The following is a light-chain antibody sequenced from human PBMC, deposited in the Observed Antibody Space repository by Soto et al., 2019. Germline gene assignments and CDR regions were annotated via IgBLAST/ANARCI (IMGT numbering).Light chain of an antibody. CDR3: QSYDSSLSVLYV. J-gene: IGLJ1*01. V-gene: IGLV1-40*01. CDR2: GNS. Sequence: QSVLTQPPSVSGAPGQRVTISCTRSSSNIGAGYDEHWYQQLPGTAPKLLIYGNSNRPSGVPDRFSGSKSGTSASLAITGLQAEDEADYYCQSYDSSLSVLYVFGTRTKVTVL. CDR1: SSNIGAGYD.